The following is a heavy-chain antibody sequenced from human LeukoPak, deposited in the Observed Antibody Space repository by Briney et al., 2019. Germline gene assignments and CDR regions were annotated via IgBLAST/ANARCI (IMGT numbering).Heavy chain of an antibody. Sequence: PGGSLRLSCAASGFAFSSFWMHWARQGPGKGLVSASRIKTDGSSTNYAHSVMGPFTISRDNAKDTLYVQMNSLRVEDTAVYYCARAPPAIDGDFDIWGQGTMVTVSS. J-gene: IGHJ3*02. CDR1: GFAFSSFW. V-gene: IGHV3-74*01. CDR2: IKTDGSST. D-gene: IGHD4-17*01. CDR3: ARAPPAIDGDFDI.